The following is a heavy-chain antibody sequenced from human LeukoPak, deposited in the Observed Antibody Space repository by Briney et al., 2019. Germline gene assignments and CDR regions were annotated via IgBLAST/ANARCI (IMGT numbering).Heavy chain of an antibody. V-gene: IGHV1-69*02. CDR1: GGTFSSYT. CDR3: ASYGDYGGDAFDI. CDR2: IIPILGIA. D-gene: IGHD4-17*01. Sequence: SVKVSCKASGGTFSSYTISWVRQAPGQGLEWMGRIIPILGIANYAQKFQGRVTIAADKSTSTAYMELSSLRSEDTAVYYCASYGDYGGDAFDIWGQGTMVTVSS. J-gene: IGHJ3*02.